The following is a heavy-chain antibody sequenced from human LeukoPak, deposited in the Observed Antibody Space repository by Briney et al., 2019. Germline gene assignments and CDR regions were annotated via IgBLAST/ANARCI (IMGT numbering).Heavy chain of an antibody. D-gene: IGHD3-10*01. CDR3: AREAVAGGSGSNYYYYGVDV. CDR2: ISYSGST. V-gene: IGHV4-59*01. J-gene: IGHJ6*02. CDR1: GGSISGYY. Sequence: SETLSLTCTVSGGSISGYYWSWIRQPPGKGLEWIGFISYSGSTNYNPSLKSRVTISVDTSKNQFSLKLSSVTAADTAVYYCAREAVAGGSGSNYYYYGVDVWGQGTTVTVSS.